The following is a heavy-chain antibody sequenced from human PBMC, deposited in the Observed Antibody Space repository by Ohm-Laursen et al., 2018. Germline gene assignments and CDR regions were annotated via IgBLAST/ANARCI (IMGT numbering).Heavy chain of an antibody. J-gene: IGHJ4*02. V-gene: IGHV3-11*04. CDR1: GFTFSDYY. Sequence: GSLRLSCSASGFTFSDYYMSWIRQAPGKGLEWVSYISSSSSPIYYADSVKGRFTISRDDAKNSLYLQMNSLRAEDTAVYYCARTHYYDSSAFDYWGQGTLVTVSS. CDR3: ARTHYYDSSAFDY. CDR2: ISSSSSPI. D-gene: IGHD3-22*01.